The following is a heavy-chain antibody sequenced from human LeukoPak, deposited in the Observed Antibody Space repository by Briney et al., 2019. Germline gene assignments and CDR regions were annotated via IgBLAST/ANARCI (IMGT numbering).Heavy chain of an antibody. CDR3: AGRSGYSYVDY. Sequence: PSETLSLTCAVYGGSFSGYYWSWIRQPPGKGLEWSGEINHSGSTNYNPSLKSRVTISVDTSKNQFSLKLSSVTAADTAVYYCAGRSGYSYVDYWGQGTLVTVSS. CDR2: INHSGST. CDR1: GGSFSGYY. V-gene: IGHV4-34*01. J-gene: IGHJ4*02. D-gene: IGHD5-18*01.